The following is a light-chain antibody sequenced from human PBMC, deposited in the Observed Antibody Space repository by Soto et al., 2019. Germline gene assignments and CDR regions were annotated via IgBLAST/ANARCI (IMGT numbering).Light chain of an antibody. Sequence: DIPMTQSPSSLSVSVGDRVTITCRASQSISSYLNWYQQKPGKAPKLLIYAASSLQSGVPSRFSGSGSGTDFTLTISSLQPEDFATYYCQQSYSTPQLTFGGGTKVEIK. CDR1: QSISSY. V-gene: IGKV1-39*01. J-gene: IGKJ4*01. CDR3: QQSYSTPQLT. CDR2: AAS.